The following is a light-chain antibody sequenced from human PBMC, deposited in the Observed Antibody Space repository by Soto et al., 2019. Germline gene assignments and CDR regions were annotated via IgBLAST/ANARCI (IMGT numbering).Light chain of an antibody. CDR2: DNN. CDR1: SFNIGAGYV. V-gene: IGLV1-40*01. J-gene: IGLJ1*01. Sequence: QSVLTQPPSVSGAPGQRVTISCPGSSFNIGAGYVVHWYQHLPGAAPKLLIYDNNNRPSGVPDRFSGSKSGTSASLTITVCRAEAEAEYYFQSYDSGLSASVFGIWNKGTVI. CDR3: QSYDSGLSASV.